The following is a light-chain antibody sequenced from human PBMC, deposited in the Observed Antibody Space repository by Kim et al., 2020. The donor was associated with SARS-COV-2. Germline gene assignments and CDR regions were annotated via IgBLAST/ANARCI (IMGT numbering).Light chain of an antibody. CDR2: AAS. Sequence: DIQMTQSPSSLSASVGDTVTITCRASQDIANYLAWHQQKPGKAPKSLMYAASTLENGVPSRFSGSGSGTDFTLTINSVQHEDFATYYCQQYDTFPIIFGQGTRLEIK. CDR1: QDIANY. V-gene: IGKV1-16*01. J-gene: IGKJ5*01. CDR3: QQYDTFPII.